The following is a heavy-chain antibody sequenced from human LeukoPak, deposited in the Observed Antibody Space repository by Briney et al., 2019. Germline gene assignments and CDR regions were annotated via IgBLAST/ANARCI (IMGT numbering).Heavy chain of an antibody. CDR3: ATIPPIITTRSPNWFDP. Sequence: GASVKVSCKVSGYTLTELSIHWVRQAPGKGLEWMGGFDPEDGETIYAQKFQGRVTMTEDTSTDTAYMELSSLRSEDTAVYYCATIPPIITTRSPNWFDPWGQGTLVTVSS. CDR2: FDPEDGET. J-gene: IGHJ5*02. CDR1: GYTLTELS. D-gene: IGHD3-22*01. V-gene: IGHV1-24*01.